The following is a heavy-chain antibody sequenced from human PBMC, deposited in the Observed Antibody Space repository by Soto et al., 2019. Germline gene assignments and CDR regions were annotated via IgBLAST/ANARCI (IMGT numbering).Heavy chain of an antibody. J-gene: IGHJ5*02. CDR3: ARITVDTYMIYWSDP. V-gene: IGHV4-61*08. Sequence: SETLSLTCAVSGGSVSSGDYYWTWIRQPPGRGPEWIGYVYYGGSTNYNPSLRSRVTISVEAAKNQYSLRLNSVTAADTAVYHCARITVDTYMIYWSDPWGQGIPVTVSS. D-gene: IGHD3-16*01. CDR2: VYYGGST. CDR1: GGSVSSGDYY.